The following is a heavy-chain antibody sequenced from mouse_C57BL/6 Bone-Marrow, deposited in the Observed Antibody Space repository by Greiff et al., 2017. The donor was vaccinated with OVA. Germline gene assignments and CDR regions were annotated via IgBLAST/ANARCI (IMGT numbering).Heavy chain of an antibody. J-gene: IGHJ2*01. CDR1: GYTFTSYW. D-gene: IGHD2-4*01. CDR3: ARSTMITGDY. CDR2: IHPNSGST. V-gene: IGHV1-64*01. Sequence: VQLQQSGAELVKPGASVKLSCKASGYTFTSYWMHWVKQRPGQGLEWIGMIHPNSGSTNYNEKFKSKATLTVDKSSSTAYMQLSSLTSEDSAVYYCARSTMITGDYWGQGTTLTVSS.